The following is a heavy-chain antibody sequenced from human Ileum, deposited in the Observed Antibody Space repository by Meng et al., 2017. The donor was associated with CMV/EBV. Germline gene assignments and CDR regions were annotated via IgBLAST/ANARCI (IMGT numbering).Heavy chain of an antibody. Sequence: GGSLRLSCAASGFTLSSYDVHWVRQAPGKGLEWVAVISYDGSNKYYADSVKGRFTISRDNSKNTLYLQMNSLRAEDTAVYYCARGRITMIPEAYWGQGT. J-gene: IGHJ4*02. D-gene: IGHD3-22*01. V-gene: IGHV3-30*19. CDR1: GFTLSSYD. CDR3: ARGRITMIPEAY. CDR2: ISYDGSNK.